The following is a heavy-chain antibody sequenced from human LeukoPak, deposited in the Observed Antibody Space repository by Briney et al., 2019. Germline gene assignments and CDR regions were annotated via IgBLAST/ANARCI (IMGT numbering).Heavy chain of an antibody. V-gene: IGHV3-33*01. CDR2: IWYDGSNK. CDR3: ARRAGYSYGALPDY. CDR1: GFTFSSYG. D-gene: IGHD5-18*01. J-gene: IGHJ4*02. Sequence: PGGSLRLSCAASGFTFSSYGMHWVRQAPGKGLEWVAVIWYDGSNKYYADSVKGRFTISRDNSKNTLYLQMNSLRAEDTAVHYCARRAGYSYGALPDYWGQGTLVTVSS.